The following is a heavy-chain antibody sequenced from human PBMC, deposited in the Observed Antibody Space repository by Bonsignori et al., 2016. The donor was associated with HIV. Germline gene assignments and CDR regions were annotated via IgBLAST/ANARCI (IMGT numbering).Heavy chain of an antibody. J-gene: IGHJ4*02. CDR2: ISWISNTI. Sequence: PGKGLEWVSSISWISNTIAYADSVKGRFTISRDNAKNSLYLQMNSLRAEDSALYYCAKDRSAIFGMVSLDYWGQGTLVTVSS. D-gene: IGHD3-3*01. CDR3: AKDRSAIFGMVSLDY. V-gene: IGHV3-9*01.